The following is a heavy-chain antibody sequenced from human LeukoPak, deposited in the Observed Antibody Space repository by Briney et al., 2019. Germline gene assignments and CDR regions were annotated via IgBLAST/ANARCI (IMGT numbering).Heavy chain of an antibody. CDR1: GGSISSYY. D-gene: IGHD2-8*01. V-gene: IGHV4-4*07. J-gene: IGHJ1*01. CDR2: IYTSGST. CDR3: ARVFSVRYFQH. Sequence: SETLSLTCTVSGGSISSYYWSWIRQPAGKGLEGIGRIYTSGSTNYNPSLKRRGTMSVATSKNQFSLKLSSVPAAATAVYYCARVFSVRYFQHWGQGTLVTVSS.